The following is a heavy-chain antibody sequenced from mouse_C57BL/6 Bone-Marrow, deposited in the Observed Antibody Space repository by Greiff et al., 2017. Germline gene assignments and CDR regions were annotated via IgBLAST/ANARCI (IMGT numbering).Heavy chain of an antibody. Sequence: VQLQQPGAELVKPGASVKLSCKASGYTFTSYWMQWVKQRPGQGLEWIGDIYPGSGSTNYNEKFKSKATLTVDTSSSTAYMQLSSLTSEDSAVYYCARRTTVVAHFDYWGQGTTLTVSS. V-gene: IGHV1-55*01. CDR3: ARRTTVVAHFDY. CDR1: GYTFTSYW. J-gene: IGHJ2*01. D-gene: IGHD1-1*01. CDR2: IYPGSGST.